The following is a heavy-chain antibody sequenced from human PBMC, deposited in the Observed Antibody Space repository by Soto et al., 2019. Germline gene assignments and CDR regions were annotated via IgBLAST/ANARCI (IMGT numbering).Heavy chain of an antibody. J-gene: IGHJ4*02. D-gene: IGHD3-3*01. CDR1: GFTFSSYS. V-gene: IGHV3-21*01. CDR2: ISSSSSYI. Sequence: EVQLVESGGGLVKPGGSLRLSCAASGFTFSSYSMNWVRQAPGKGLEWVSSISSSSSYIYYADSVKGRFTISRDNAKNSLYLQMNSLRAEDTAVYYCARDGEGITIFGVVIIFQDYWGQGPLVTVSS. CDR3: ARDGEGITIFGVVIIFQDY.